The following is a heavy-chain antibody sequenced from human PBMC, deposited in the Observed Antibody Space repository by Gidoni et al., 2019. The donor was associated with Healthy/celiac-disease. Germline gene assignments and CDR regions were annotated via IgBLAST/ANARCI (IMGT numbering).Heavy chain of an antibody. J-gene: IGHJ4*02. CDR3: ARNTYGDYTYFDY. V-gene: IGHV3-33*01. CDR1: GFTFSSYG. D-gene: IGHD4-17*01. CDR2: IWYDGSNK. Sequence: QVQLVASGGGVVQPGRSLRLSCAASGFTFSSYGMHWVRQAPGKGLEGVAVIWYDGSNKYYADSVKGRFTISRDNSKNTLYLQMNSLRAEDTAVYYCARNTYGDYTYFDYWGQGTLVTVSS.